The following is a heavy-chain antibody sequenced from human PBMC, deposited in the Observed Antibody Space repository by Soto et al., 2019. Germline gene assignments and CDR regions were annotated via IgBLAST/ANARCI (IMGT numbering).Heavy chain of an antibody. CDR2: IYYSGST. CDR1: GGSISSGGYY. D-gene: IGHD1-26*01. CDR3: ARAWELLTIDY. J-gene: IGHJ4*02. Sequence: SETLSLTCTVPGGSISSGGYYWSWVRQHPGKGLEWIGYIYYSGSTYYNPSLKSRVTISVDTSKNQFSLKLSSVTAADTAVYYCARAWELLTIDYWGQGTLVTVSS. V-gene: IGHV4-31*03.